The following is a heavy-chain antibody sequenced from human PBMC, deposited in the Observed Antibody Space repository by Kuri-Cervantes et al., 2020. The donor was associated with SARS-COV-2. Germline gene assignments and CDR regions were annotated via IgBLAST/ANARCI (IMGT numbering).Heavy chain of an antibody. J-gene: IGHJ3*02. CDR2: IKQDGSEK. CDR1: GFTFSSYW. V-gene: IGHV3-7*04. Sequence: GESLKISCAASGFTFSSYWMSWVRQAPGKGLEWVANIKQDGSEKYYVDFVKGRFTISRDNAKNSLYLQMNSLRAEDTAVYYCARIPGYSSGWLAFDIWGQGTMVTVSS. CDR3: ARIPGYSSGWLAFDI. D-gene: IGHD6-19*01.